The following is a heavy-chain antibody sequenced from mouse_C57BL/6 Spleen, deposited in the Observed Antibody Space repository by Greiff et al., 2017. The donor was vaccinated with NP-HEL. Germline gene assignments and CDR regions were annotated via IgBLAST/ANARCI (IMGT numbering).Heavy chain of an antibody. J-gene: IGHJ3*01. CDR2: INPSTGGT. Sequence: EVQVVESGPELVKPGASVKISCKASGYSFTGYYMNWVKQSPEKSLEWIGEINPSTGGTTYNQKFKAKATLTVDKSSSTAYMQLKSLTSEDSAVYYCARRDYGSSYEFAYWGQGTLVTVSA. CDR3: ARRDYGSSYEFAY. CDR1: GYSFTGYY. D-gene: IGHD1-1*01. V-gene: IGHV1-42*01.